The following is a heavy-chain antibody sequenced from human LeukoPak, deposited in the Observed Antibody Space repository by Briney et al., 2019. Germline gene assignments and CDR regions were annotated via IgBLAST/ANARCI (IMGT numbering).Heavy chain of an antibody. Sequence: GGSLRLSCAASGFTFSSYWMSWVRQAPGKGLEWLANIKQDGSEKYYVDSVKGRFTISRDNAKNSLYLQMKSQRAEDTAVYYRARIESSSWSFDYWGQGTLVTVSS. D-gene: IGHD6-13*01. CDR3: ARIESSSWSFDY. V-gene: IGHV3-7*01. CDR1: GFTFSSYW. J-gene: IGHJ4*02. CDR2: IKQDGSEK.